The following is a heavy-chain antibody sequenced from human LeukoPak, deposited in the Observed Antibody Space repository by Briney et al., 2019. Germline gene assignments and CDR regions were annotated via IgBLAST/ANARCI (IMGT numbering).Heavy chain of an antibody. Sequence: RASVKVSCKASGYTFTSFYMQWVRQAPGQGLEWMGIINPSGGSTNYAQKFQGRGSMTRDTSTSTVYMELSSLRSEDTAMYWCARGYYDSSGYDPGLGYWGQGTLVTVSS. D-gene: IGHD3-22*01. CDR2: INPSGGST. J-gene: IGHJ4*02. V-gene: IGHV1-46*01. CDR1: GYTFTSFY. CDR3: ARGYYDSSGYDPGLGY.